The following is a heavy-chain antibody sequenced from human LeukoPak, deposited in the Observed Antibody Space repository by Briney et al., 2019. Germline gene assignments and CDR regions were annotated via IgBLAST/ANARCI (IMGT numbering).Heavy chain of an antibody. CDR2: IRSKAYGGTT. CDR1: GFTFGDYA. Sequence: GGSLRLSCTASGFTFGDYAMSWVRQAPGKGLEWVGFIRSKAYGGTTEYAASVKGRFTISRDDSKSIAYLQLNSLKTEDTAVYYCTRDRGYCSSTSCSIDYWGQGTLVTVSS. D-gene: IGHD2-2*01. V-gene: IGHV3-49*04. J-gene: IGHJ4*02. CDR3: TRDRGYCSSTSCSIDY.